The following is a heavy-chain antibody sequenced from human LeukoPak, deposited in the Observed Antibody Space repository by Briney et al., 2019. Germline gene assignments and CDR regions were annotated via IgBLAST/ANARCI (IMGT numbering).Heavy chain of an antibody. V-gene: IGHV4-59*08. CDR3: ARHLHYGGKPFDY. CDR1: GGSINGYY. Sequence: SETLSLTCTVSGGSINGYYWSWIRQPPGKGLEWIGYVYYSGSTDYNPSLRSRVTISVDTSKNQFSLKLSSVTAADTAVYYCARHLHYGGKPFDYWGQGALVTVSS. D-gene: IGHD4-23*01. CDR2: VYYSGST. J-gene: IGHJ4*02.